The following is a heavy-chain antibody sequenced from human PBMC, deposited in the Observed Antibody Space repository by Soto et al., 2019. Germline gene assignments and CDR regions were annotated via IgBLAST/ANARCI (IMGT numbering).Heavy chain of an antibody. J-gene: IGHJ3*02. CDR3: VRERGVLSEAFDI. Sequence: SQTLSLTCAISGDSVSSNSAAWNWLRQSPSRGLEWLGRTYYRSKWYNDYVVSVKSRITINPDTSKNQFSLQLNSVTPEDTAVYYCVRERGVLSEAFDIWGQVTVVTVSS. CDR1: GDSVSSNSAA. V-gene: IGHV6-1*01. CDR2: TYYRSKWYN. D-gene: IGHD3-10*01.